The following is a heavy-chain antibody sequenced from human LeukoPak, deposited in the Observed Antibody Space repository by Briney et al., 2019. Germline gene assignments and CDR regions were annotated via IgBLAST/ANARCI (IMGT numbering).Heavy chain of an antibody. V-gene: IGHV4-39*07. J-gene: IGHJ5*02. D-gene: IGHD3-3*01. CDR1: GGSISSSSYY. CDR3: ARDSGPRSLWSGYYTRRNWFDP. Sequence: PSETLSLTCTVSGGSISSSSYYWGWIRQPPGKGLEWIGSIYYSGSTYYNPSLKSRVTISVDTSKNQFSLKLSSVTAADTAVYYCARDSGPRSLWSGYYTRRNWFDPWGQGTLVTVSS. CDR2: IYYSGST.